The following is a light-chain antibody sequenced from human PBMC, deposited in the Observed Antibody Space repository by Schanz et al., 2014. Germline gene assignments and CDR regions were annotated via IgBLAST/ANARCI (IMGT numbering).Light chain of an antibody. V-gene: IGLV3-21*03. CDR2: DDK. J-gene: IGLJ7*01. CDR1: NIGTKT. Sequence: SSELTQPPSVSVAPGKTAVIPCGGSNIGTKTVHWYQQKPGQAPILVVYDDKDRPSGIPERFSGSNSGDTATLTISRVDAGDEADYYCQVWDSSSDHAVFGGGTQLTVL. CDR3: QVWDSSSDHAV.